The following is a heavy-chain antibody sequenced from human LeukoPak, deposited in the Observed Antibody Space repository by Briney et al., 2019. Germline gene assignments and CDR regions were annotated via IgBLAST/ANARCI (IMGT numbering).Heavy chain of an antibody. Sequence: SETLSLTCSVSGGSISGAYWSWIRQAPGKGLEWIGYIYYSGSTDYNPSLESRVTISIDTSKNHFSLNLTAVTAADAAIYYCARTGSGRDYYGMDVWGQGTSVTVSS. D-gene: IGHD5-12*01. CDR3: ARTGSGRDYYGMDV. CDR1: GGSISGAY. V-gene: IGHV4-59*01. CDR2: IYYSGST. J-gene: IGHJ6*02.